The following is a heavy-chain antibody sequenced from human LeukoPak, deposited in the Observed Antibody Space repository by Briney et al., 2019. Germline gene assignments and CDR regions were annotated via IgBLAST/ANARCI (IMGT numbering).Heavy chain of an antibody. CDR1: GGSFSGYY. CDR3: AVYSSGWVDY. J-gene: IGHJ4*02. V-gene: IGHV4-34*01. CDR2: INHSGST. D-gene: IGHD6-19*01. Sequence: SETLSLTCAVYGGSFSGYYCSWLRQPPGKGLEWIGEINHSGSTNYNPSLKSRVTISVDTSKNQFSLKLSSVTAADTAVYYCAVYSSGWVDYWGQGTLVTVSS.